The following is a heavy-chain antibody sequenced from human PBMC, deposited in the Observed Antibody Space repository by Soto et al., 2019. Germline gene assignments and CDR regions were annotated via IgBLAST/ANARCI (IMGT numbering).Heavy chain of an antibody. CDR2: ISWNSGSI. CDR3: AKDGYSSSWYISSNWFDP. J-gene: IGHJ5*02. CDR1: GFTFDDYA. D-gene: IGHD6-13*01. Sequence: EVQLVESGGGLVQPGRSLRLSCAASGFTFDDYAMHWVRQAPGKGLEWVSGISWNSGSIGYADSVKGRFTISRDNAKNSLYLQMNSLRAEDTALYYCAKDGYSSSWYISSNWFDPWGQGTLDTVSS. V-gene: IGHV3-9*01.